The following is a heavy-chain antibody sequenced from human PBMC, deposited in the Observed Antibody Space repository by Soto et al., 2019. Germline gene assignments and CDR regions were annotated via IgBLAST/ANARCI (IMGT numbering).Heavy chain of an antibody. Sequence: QVTLKESGPVLVKPTETLRLTCTVSGFSLSTARMGVSWIRQPPGKALEWLAHIFSNDEKSYSTSLKSRLTISKDTSKSQVVLTMTNMDPVDTATYYWARTVGYCSGGSCYSVDYWGQGTLVTVSS. V-gene: IGHV2-26*01. CDR3: ARTVGYCSGGSCYSVDY. CDR2: IFSNDEK. CDR1: GFSLSTARMG. D-gene: IGHD2-15*01. J-gene: IGHJ4*02.